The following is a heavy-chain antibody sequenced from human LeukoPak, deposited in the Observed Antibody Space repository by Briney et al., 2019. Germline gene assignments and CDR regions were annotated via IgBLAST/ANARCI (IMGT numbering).Heavy chain of an antibody. Sequence: GGSLRLSCEASGFTFSSYWMHWVRQAPGKGLVWVSRISDGGSTTTYADSVEGRFTISRDNAKNTLYLQMNGLRAEDTAVYYCSRSAYYDGSGNYYDYWGQGTLVTVSS. CDR1: GFTFSSYW. CDR3: SRSAYYDGSGNYYDY. V-gene: IGHV3-74*01. D-gene: IGHD3-22*01. J-gene: IGHJ4*02. CDR2: ISDGGSTT.